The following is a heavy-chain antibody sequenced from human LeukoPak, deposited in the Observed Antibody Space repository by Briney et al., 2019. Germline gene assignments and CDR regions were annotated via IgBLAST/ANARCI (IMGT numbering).Heavy chain of an antibody. Sequence: SETLSLTCTVSGGSISTYYWSWILHPPGKGLEWIGYIYNSGSTYYNPSLKSRVTTSVDASKNQFSLRLSSVTAADAAVYYCVRDRELNYWGQGTLVTVSS. CDR3: VRDRELNY. V-gene: IGHV4-59*01. CDR2: IYNSGST. D-gene: IGHD1-26*01. CDR1: GGSISTYY. J-gene: IGHJ4*02.